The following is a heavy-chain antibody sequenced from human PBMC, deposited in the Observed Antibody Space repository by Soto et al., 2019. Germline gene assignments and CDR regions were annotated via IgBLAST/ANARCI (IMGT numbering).Heavy chain of an antibody. Sequence: PSETLSLTCAVSGGSTSSSNWWSWVRQPPGKGLEWIGEIYHSGSTDYNPSLKSRVTISVDTSKNQFSLRLTSVTAADTAVYYCARDTRGYGVDLWGQGTTVTVSS. J-gene: IGHJ6*02. CDR1: GGSTSSSNW. CDR3: ARDTRGYGVDL. D-gene: IGHD1-1*01. CDR2: IYHSGST. V-gene: IGHV4-4*02.